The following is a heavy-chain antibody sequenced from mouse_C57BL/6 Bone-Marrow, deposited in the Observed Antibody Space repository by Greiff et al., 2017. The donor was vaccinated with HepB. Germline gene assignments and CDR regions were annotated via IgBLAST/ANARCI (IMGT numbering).Heavy chain of an antibody. V-gene: IGHV1-62-2*01. J-gene: IGHJ3*01. D-gene: IGHD2-1*01. Sequence: QVHVKQSGAELVKPGASVKLSCKASGYTFTEYTIHWVKQRSGQGLEWIGWFYPGSGSIKYNEKFKDKATLTADKSSSTVYMELSRLTSEDSAVYCCARHEKRFYGNYETWFAYWGQGTLVTVSA. CDR1: GYTFTEYT. CDR2: FYPGSGSI. CDR3: ARHEKRFYGNYETWFAY.